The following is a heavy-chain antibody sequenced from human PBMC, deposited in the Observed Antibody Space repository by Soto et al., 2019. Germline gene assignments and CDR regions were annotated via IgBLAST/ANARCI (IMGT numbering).Heavy chain of an antibody. Sequence: GGSLRLSCTASGFIVSDTYVNWVRQAPGKGLEWVSVIYSGGSTYYADSVKGRFTISRDNSKNTLYLQMNSLRAEDTAVYYCARGLWGSYRQNAFDIWGQGTMVTVSS. V-gene: IGHV3-53*01. CDR3: ARGLWGSYRQNAFDI. CDR1: GFIVSDTY. D-gene: IGHD3-16*02. CDR2: IYSGGST. J-gene: IGHJ3*02.